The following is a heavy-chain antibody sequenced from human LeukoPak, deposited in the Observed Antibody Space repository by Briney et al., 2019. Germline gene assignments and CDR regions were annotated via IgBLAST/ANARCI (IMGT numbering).Heavy chain of an antibody. V-gene: IGHV1-69*13. Sequence: GASVKVSCKASGYTFTGYYMHWVRQAPGQGLEWMGGIIPIFGTANYAQKFQGRVTITADESTSTAYMELSSLRSEDTAVYYCARDAHSTDYWGQGTLVTVSS. CDR3: ARDAHSTDY. CDR1: GYTFTGYY. CDR2: IIPIFGTA. J-gene: IGHJ4*02.